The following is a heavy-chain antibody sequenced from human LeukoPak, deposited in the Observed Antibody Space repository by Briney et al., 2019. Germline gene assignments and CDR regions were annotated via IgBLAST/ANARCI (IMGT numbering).Heavy chain of an antibody. CDR1: GFTFTSYA. Sequence: GGSLRLSCAASGFTFTSYAMSWVRQAPGKGLEWVSAISGSGGSTYYADSVKGRFTISRDNSKNTLYLQMNSLRAEDTAVYYCAKVPRYYYDSSGYENWFDPWGQGTLVTVSS. D-gene: IGHD3-22*01. CDR2: ISGSGGST. J-gene: IGHJ5*02. CDR3: AKVPRYYYDSSGYENWFDP. V-gene: IGHV3-23*01.